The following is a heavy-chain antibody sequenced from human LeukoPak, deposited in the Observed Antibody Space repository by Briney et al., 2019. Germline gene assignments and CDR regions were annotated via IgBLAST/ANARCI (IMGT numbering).Heavy chain of an antibody. J-gene: IGHJ4*02. CDR2: ISSSGSTI. D-gene: IGHD3-10*01. V-gene: IGHV3-11*01. Sequence: KPGVSLRLSCAASGFTFSDYYMIWIPQAPGKGLEGVSYISSSGSTIYYADSVKGRFTISRDNAKNSLYLQMNSLRAQDTAVYYCARRGSGSTLDSWGQGTPVTVSS. CDR1: GFTFSDYY. CDR3: ARRGSGSTLDS.